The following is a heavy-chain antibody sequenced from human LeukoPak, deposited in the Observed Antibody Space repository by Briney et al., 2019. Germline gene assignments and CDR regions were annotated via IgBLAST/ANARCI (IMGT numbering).Heavy chain of an antibody. CDR2: MNPKTGDT. V-gene: IGHV1-8*01. D-gene: IGHD6-13*01. CDR1: GYTFSYYD. Sequence: GASVKVSCKASGYTFSYYDINWVRQATGQGLEWMGWMNPKTGDTGYAQNFQGRVTMTRDTSISTAYMELSSLRSEDTAVYYCARSRGYSERYHDYWGQGTLVTVSS. J-gene: IGHJ4*02. CDR3: ARSRGYSERYHDY.